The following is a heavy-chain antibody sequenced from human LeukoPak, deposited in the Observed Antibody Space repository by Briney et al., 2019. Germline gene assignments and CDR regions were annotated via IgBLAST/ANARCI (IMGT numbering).Heavy chain of an antibody. D-gene: IGHD6-13*01. CDR2: IYHSGST. Sequence: SETLSLTCTVSGYSISSGYYWGWIRQPPGKGLEWIGSIYHSGSTYYNPSLKSRVTISVDTSKNQFSLKLSSVTAADTAVYYCARVSLAAAGSGVEDYWGQGTLVTVSS. V-gene: IGHV4-38-2*02. CDR1: GYSISSGYY. CDR3: ARVSLAAAGSGVEDY. J-gene: IGHJ4*02.